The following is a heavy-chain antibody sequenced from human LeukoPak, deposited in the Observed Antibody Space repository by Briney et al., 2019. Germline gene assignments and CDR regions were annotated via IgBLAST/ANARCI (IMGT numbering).Heavy chain of an antibody. Sequence: PSETLSLTCTVSGGSVSSYYWTWIRQSPGKGLEWIGYMYHSRTTNHNPSLSSRVTMSIDTSKNQFSLNLTSVTAADTAVYYCARCWWYYYMEIWGKGTTVTVSS. CDR2: MYHSRTT. V-gene: IGHV4-59*02. CDR1: GGSVSSYY. D-gene: IGHD2-8*02. CDR3: ARCWWYYYMEI. J-gene: IGHJ6*03.